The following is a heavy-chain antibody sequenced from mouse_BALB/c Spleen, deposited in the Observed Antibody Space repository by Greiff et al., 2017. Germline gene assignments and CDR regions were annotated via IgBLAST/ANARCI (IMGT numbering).Heavy chain of an antibody. CDR3: AREGEG. J-gene: IGHJ3*01. Sequence: LQESGAELVRPGTSVKVSCKASGYAFTNYLIEWVKQRPGQGLEWIGVINPGSGGTNYNEKFKGKATLTADKSSSTAYMQLSSLTSDDSAVYFCAREGEGWGQGTLVTVSA. CDR2: INPGSGGT. CDR1: GYAFTNYL. V-gene: IGHV1-54*01.